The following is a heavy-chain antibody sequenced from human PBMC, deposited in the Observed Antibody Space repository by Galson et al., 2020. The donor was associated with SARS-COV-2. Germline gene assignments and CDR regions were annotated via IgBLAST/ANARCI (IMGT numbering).Heavy chain of an antibody. CDR3: ARHRAGGSCRYYYYPMDV. CDR1: GGSISTYY. CDR2: IYYSGST. Sequence: SQTLSLTCTVSGGSISTYYWSWIRQPPGKGLEWIGYIYYSGSTKYNPSLKSRVTISVDTSKNQLSLRLSSVTAADTAVYYCARHRAGGSCRYYYYPMDVWGQGTTVTVSS. D-gene: IGHD2-2*03. J-gene: IGHJ6*02. V-gene: IGHV4-59*08.